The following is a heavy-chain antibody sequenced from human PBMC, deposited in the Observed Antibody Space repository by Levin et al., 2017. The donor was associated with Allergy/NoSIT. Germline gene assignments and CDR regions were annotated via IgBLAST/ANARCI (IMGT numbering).Heavy chain of an antibody. CDR2: ISYDGSNK. CDR1: GFTFSSYG. V-gene: IGHV3-30*18. CDR3: AKGPYYYDSSGYYTAQAFDI. Sequence: GGSLRLSCAASGFTFSSYGMHWVRQAPGKGLEWVAVISYDGSNKYYSDSVKGRFTISRDNSKNTLYLQMNSLRAEDTAVYYCAKGPYYYDSSGYYTAQAFDIWGQGTMVTVSS. D-gene: IGHD3-22*01. J-gene: IGHJ3*02.